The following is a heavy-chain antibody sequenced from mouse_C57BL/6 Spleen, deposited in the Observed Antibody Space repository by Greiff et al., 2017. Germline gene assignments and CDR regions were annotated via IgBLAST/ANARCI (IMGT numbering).Heavy chain of an antibody. CDR3: ARGTETRQIRLTPYAMDY. CDR1: GYTFTDYN. Sequence: EVQLQQSGPELVKPGASVKIPCKASGYTFTDYNMDWVKQSHGKSLEWIGDINPNNGGTIYNQKFKGKATLTVDKSSSTASMELRSLTSEGTAVYYCARGTETRQIRLTPYAMDYWGQGTSVTVSS. D-gene: IGHD3-2*02. J-gene: IGHJ4*01. CDR2: INPNNGGT. V-gene: IGHV1-18*01.